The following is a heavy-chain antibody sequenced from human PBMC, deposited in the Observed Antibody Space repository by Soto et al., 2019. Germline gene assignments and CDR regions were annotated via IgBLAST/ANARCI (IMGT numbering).Heavy chain of an antibody. D-gene: IGHD6-19*01. J-gene: IGHJ6*03. CDR3: AKEGEMQWLGNYYYYYYMDV. CDR1: GFTFSTYA. Sequence: PGGSLILSCAPSGFTFSTYAMNWVRQAPGKGLEWVSAISVSGGTTYYADSVKGRFTISRDNSKKTLCMQMNSLRAEDTAVYYCAKEGEMQWLGNYYYYYYMDVWGKGTTVTVSS. CDR2: ISVSGGTT. V-gene: IGHV3-23*01.